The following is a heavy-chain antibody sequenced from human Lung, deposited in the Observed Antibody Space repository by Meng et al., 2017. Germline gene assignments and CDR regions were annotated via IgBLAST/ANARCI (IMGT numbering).Heavy chain of an antibody. CDR3: ARERHSTIIRGVMDF. Sequence: QVHPQQWGAGLLRPSENLSLTCAVYGGSISGSYWSWIRQSPAKGLEWSGKINHGGSTNYNPSLESRVTISVDTPKNQFSLRLTSMTVADTAVYYCARERHSTIIRGVMDFWGQGALVTVSS. CDR1: GGSISGSY. D-gene: IGHD3-10*01. J-gene: IGHJ4*02. V-gene: IGHV4-34*01. CDR2: INHGGST.